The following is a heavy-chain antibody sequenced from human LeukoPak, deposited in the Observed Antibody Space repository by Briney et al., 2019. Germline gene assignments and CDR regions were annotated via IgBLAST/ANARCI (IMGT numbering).Heavy chain of an antibody. CDR1: GGSVSSGSYY. V-gene: IGHV4-61*01. D-gene: IGHD2-2*01. CDR3: ARGSPEYQLLLEV. CDR2: IYYSGST. J-gene: IGHJ4*02. Sequence: SETLSLTCTVSGGSVSSGSYYWSWNRQPPGKGLEWIGYIYYSGSTNYNPSLKSRVTISVDKSKNQFSLKLSSVTAADTAVYYCARGSPEYQLLLEVWGQGTLVTVSS.